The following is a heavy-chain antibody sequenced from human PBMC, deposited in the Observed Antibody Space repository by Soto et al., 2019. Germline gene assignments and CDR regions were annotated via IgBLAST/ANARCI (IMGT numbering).Heavy chain of an antibody. CDR2: IYYSGST. CDR1: GGSISSYY. D-gene: IGHD3-22*01. CDR3: ARVGGYYDSSAYFDY. J-gene: IGHJ4*02. Sequence: QSQTLSLTCTVSGGSISSYYWSWIRQPPGKGLEWIGYIYYSGSTNYNPSLKSRVTISVDTSKNQFSLKLSSVTAADTAVYYCARVGGYYDSSAYFDYWGQGTLVTVSS. V-gene: IGHV4-59*01.